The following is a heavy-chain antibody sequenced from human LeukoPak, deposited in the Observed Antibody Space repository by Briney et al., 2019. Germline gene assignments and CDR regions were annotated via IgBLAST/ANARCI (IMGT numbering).Heavy chain of an antibody. CDR3: AKGYRYFDWLLLDY. CDR1: GFTFSSYA. Sequence: GGSLRLSCAASGFTFSSYAMSWVRQAPGKGLEWVSAISGSGGSTYYADSVKGRFTISRDNSKNTLYLQMNSLRAEDTAVYYCAKGYRYFDWLLLDYWGQGTLVTVSS. CDR2: ISGSGGST. D-gene: IGHD3-9*01. V-gene: IGHV3-23*01. J-gene: IGHJ4*02.